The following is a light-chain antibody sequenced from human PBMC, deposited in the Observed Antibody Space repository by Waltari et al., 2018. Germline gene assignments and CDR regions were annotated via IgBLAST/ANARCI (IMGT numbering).Light chain of an antibody. V-gene: IGKV1-39*01. CDR2: AAS. CDR1: QSINSY. Sequence: DIQMTQSPSSLSASVGDRVTITCRASQSINSYLNWYQQTPGKAPKLLIYAASHLQSGVPSRFSGSGAGTDFTLNISSLQPEDFATYYCQQSYSTLWTFGQGTKVEIK. J-gene: IGKJ1*01. CDR3: QQSYSTLWT.